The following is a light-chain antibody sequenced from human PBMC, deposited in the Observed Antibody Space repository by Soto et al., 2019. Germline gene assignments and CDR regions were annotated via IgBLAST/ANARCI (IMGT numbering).Light chain of an antibody. CDR3: QKYDSAPWT. CDR2: AAS. CDR1: QGISNY. V-gene: IGKV1-27*01. J-gene: IGKJ1*01. Sequence: DIQMTQSPSSLSASVRDRVTITCRASQGISNYLAWYQQKPGKVPKLLIYAASTLQSGVPSRFSGSGSGTDFTLTISSQQPEDVATYYCQKYDSAPWTFGQGTKGEIK.